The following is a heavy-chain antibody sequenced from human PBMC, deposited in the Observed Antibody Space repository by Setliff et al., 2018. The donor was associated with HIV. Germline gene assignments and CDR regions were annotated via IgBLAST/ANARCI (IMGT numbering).Heavy chain of an antibody. J-gene: IGHJ4*02. CDR2: IDWDDAK. CDR3: AHRVTDPVPYYDSSGYFDY. V-gene: IGHV2-70*12. D-gene: IGHD3-22*01. CDR1: GFSLSTSGMC. Sequence: SGPTLVNPTQTLTLTCTFSGFSLSTSGMCVSWIRQPPGKALQWLALIDWDDAKYYTTSLKTRLTISKDTSKNQVVLTMTNMDPVDTATYYCAHRVTDPVPYYDSSGYFDYWGQGTLVTVSS.